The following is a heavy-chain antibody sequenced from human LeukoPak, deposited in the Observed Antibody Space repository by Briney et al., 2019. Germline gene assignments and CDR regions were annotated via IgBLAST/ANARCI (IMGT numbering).Heavy chain of an antibody. J-gene: IGHJ6*03. Sequence: SETLSLTCAVYGGSFSGYYWSWIRQPPGKGLEWIGEINHSGSANYNPSLKSRVTISVDTSKNQFSLKLSSVTAADTAVYYCAGLYCGGDCYSGSRYYYMDVWGEGTTVTISS. D-gene: IGHD2-21*02. CDR3: AGLYCGGDCYSGSRYYYMDV. V-gene: IGHV4-34*01. CDR2: INHSGSA. CDR1: GGSFSGYY.